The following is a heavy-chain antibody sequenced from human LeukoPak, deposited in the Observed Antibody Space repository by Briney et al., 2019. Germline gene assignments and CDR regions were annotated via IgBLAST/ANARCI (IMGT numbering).Heavy chain of an antibody. CDR2: IYDSGTT. CDR1: GGSISYFY. V-gene: IGHV4-59*01. CDR3: ARVVSKQLGIDY. Sequence: PSETLSLTCTVPGGSISYFYGSWIRQPAGKGLGWVGYIYDSGTTNYNPSLKSRVTISVDTSKNPVSLTLSPLTAADTAVYLCARVVSKQLGIDYWGQGSLVTVSS. D-gene: IGHD6-6*01. J-gene: IGHJ4*02.